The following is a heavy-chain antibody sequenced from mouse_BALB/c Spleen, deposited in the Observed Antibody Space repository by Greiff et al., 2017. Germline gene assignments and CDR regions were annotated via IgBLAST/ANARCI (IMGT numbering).Heavy chain of an antibody. CDR2: ISSGGST. CDR1: GFTFSSYA. V-gene: IGHV5-6-5*01. CDR3: ARGPDFDY. J-gene: IGHJ2*01. Sequence: EVNVVESGGGLVKPGGSLKLSCAASGFTFSSYAMSWVRPTPEKRLEWVASISSGGSTYYPDSVKGRFTISRDNARNILYLQMSSLRSEDTAMYYCARGPDFDYWGQGTTLTVSS.